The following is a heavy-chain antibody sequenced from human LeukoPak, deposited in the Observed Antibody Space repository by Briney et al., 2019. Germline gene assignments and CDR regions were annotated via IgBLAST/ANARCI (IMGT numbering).Heavy chain of an antibody. Sequence: PGGSLRLSCAASGFTFSSYAMHWVRQAPGKGLEYVSAISSNGGSTYYANSVKGRFTISRDNSKNTLYLQMGSLRAEDMAVYYCASSHYYESSGTLDYWGQGTLVTVSS. D-gene: IGHD3-22*01. CDR1: GFTFSSYA. J-gene: IGHJ4*02. CDR3: ASSHYYESSGTLDY. V-gene: IGHV3-64*01. CDR2: ISSNGGST.